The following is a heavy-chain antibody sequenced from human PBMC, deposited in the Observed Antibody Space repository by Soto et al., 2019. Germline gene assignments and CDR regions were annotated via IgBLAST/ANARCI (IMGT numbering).Heavy chain of an antibody. CDR2: INHSGST. V-gene: IGHV4-34*01. CDR1: GGSFSGYY. D-gene: IGHD3-10*01. J-gene: IGHJ6*02. CDR3: ARGYYYGSGSYYYYYYGMDV. Sequence: SETQSLTCAVYGGSFSGYYWSWIRQPPGKGLEWIGEINHSGSTNYNPSLKSRVTISVDTSKNQFSLKLSSVTAADTAVYYCARGYYYGSGSYYYYYYGMDVWGQGTTVTVSS.